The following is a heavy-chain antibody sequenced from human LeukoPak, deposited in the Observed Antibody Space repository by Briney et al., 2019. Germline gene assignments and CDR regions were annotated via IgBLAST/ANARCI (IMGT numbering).Heavy chain of an antibody. CDR3: ARGFWADAFDI. CDR1: GFTFSSYW. V-gene: IGHV3-74*01. CDR2: INSDGSNI. D-gene: IGHD2/OR15-2a*01. J-gene: IGHJ3*02. Sequence: GGSLRLSCAASGFTFSSYWMHWVRQAPGKGLVWVSRINSDGSNINYADSVKGRFTISRDNAKNTLYLQMNSLRDEDTAVYYCARGFWADAFDIWGQGTMVTVSS.